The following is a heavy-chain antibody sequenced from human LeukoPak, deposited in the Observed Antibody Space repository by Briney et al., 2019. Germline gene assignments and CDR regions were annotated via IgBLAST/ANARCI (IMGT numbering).Heavy chain of an antibody. J-gene: IGHJ3*02. D-gene: IGHD3-22*01. CDR1: GFTFSSYE. V-gene: IGHV3-48*03. CDR3: ARSITMIVVGAGAFDI. CDR2: ISSSGSTI. Sequence: GGSLRLSCAASGFTFSSYEVNWVRQAPGKGLGWVSYISSSGSTIYYADPVKGRFTISRDNAKNSLYLQMNSLRAEDTAVYYCARSITMIVVGAGAFDIWGQGTMVTVSS.